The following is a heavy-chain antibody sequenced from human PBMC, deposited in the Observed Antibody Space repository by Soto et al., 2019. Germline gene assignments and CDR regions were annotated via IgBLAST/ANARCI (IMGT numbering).Heavy chain of an antibody. CDR2: INPSGGST. Sequence: QVQLVQSGAEVKKPGASVKVSCKASGYTFTSYYMHWVRQAPGQGLEWMGIINPSGGSTSYAQKFQGGVTMTRDTSTSTVYMELSSLRSEDTAVYYCARGIAAAGDYYYYGMDVWGQGTTVTVSS. CDR1: GYTFTSYY. V-gene: IGHV1-46*03. D-gene: IGHD6-13*01. J-gene: IGHJ6*02. CDR3: ARGIAAAGDYYYYGMDV.